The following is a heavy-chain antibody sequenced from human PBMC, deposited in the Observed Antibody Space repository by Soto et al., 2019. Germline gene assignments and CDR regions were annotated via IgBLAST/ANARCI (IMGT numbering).Heavy chain of an antibody. V-gene: IGHV4-39*01. CDR2: IYYSGST. Sequence: QLQLQESGPGLVKPSETLSLTCTVSGGSISSSSYYWGWIRQPPGKGLEWIGSIYYSGSTYYNPSLKSRVTRSVDTSKNQFSLKLSSVTAADTAVYYCARSSYCSGGSCYSHYFDYWGQGTLVTVSS. D-gene: IGHD2-15*01. J-gene: IGHJ4*02. CDR1: GGSISSSSYY. CDR3: ARSSYCSGGSCYSHYFDY.